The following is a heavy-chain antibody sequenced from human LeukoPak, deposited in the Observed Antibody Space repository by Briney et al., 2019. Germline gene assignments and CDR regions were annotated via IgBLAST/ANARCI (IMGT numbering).Heavy chain of an antibody. Sequence: PSETLSLTCTVSGGSFSNYFWSWVRQPPGKGLEWIGFVYYTGSTSYNPSLRGRVTISVDTSKNQFYLNLTSVTAADTAVYYCARDMVDTAMVTAYYYGMDVWGQGTTVTVSS. CDR2: VYYTGST. CDR1: GGSFSNYF. D-gene: IGHD5-18*01. V-gene: IGHV4-59*01. CDR3: ARDMVDTAMVTAYYYGMDV. J-gene: IGHJ6*02.